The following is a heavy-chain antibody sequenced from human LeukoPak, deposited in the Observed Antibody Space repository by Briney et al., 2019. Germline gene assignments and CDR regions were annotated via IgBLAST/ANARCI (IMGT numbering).Heavy chain of an antibody. Sequence: ASVKVSCKASGYTFTSYGISWVRQAPGQGVEWMGWISAYNGNTNYAQKLQGRVTMTTDTSTSTAYMELRSLRSDDTAVYYCARELTPYGSGSYAAYWGQGTLVTVSS. CDR1: GYTFTSYG. J-gene: IGHJ4*02. D-gene: IGHD3-10*01. CDR2: ISAYNGNT. V-gene: IGHV1-18*04. CDR3: ARELTPYGSGSYAAY.